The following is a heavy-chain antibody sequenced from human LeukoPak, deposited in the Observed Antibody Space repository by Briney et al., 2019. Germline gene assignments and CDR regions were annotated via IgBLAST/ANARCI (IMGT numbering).Heavy chain of an antibody. CDR1: GYTFTSYD. J-gene: IGHJ6*02. D-gene: IGHD2-8*02. CDR2: TNPNSGNT. V-gene: IGHV1-8*01. Sequence: ASVKVSCKASGYTFTSYDINWVRQATGQGLEWMGWTNPNSGNTGYAQKFQGRVTMTRNTSISTAYMELSSLRSEDTAVYYCASGWSKYYYYYGMDVWGQGTTVTVSS. CDR3: ASGWSKYYYYYGMDV.